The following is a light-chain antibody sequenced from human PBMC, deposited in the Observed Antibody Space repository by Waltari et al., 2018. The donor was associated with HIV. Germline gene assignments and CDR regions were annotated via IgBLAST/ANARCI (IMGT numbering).Light chain of an antibody. Sequence: QSALTQPASVSGSPGQSITISCTGTSSDIGGYNFASWYQQHPGKVPKLIIYEVSNRPSGVSSRFSGSKSGNTASLTISGLQAEDEADYYCSSYTTSSPYVFGTGTKVTVL. J-gene: IGLJ1*01. CDR1: SSDIGGYNF. CDR2: EVS. V-gene: IGLV2-14*01. CDR3: SSYTTSSPYV.